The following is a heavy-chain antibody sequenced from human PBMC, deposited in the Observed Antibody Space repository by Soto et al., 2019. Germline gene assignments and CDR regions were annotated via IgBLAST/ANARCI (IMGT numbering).Heavy chain of an antibody. Sequence: SETLSLTCTVSGGSISSYYWSWIRQSPGKGLEWIGYIYYSGSTNYNPSLKSRVTISVDTSKNQFSLKLSSVTAADTAVYYCAREKGRDSSGWYDYWGQGTLVTVSS. CDR3: AREKGRDSSGWYDY. CDR2: IYYSGST. V-gene: IGHV4-59*01. CDR1: GGSISSYY. J-gene: IGHJ4*02. D-gene: IGHD6-19*01.